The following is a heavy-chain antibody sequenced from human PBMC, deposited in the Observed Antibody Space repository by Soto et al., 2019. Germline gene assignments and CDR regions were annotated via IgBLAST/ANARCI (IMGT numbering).Heavy chain of an antibody. CDR3: ATQGFPNYYYSGMDV. V-gene: IGHV1-69*05. CDR1: GGTFSSYA. CDR2: IIPIFGTA. D-gene: IGHD3-10*01. J-gene: IGHJ6*02. Sequence: QVQLVQSGAEVKKPGSSVKVSCKASGGTFSSYAISWVRQAPGQGLEWMGGIIPIFGTANYAQKFQGRVTXTXXXSXXTAYMELSSLRSEDTAAYYCATQGFPNYYYSGMDVWGQGTTVTVSS.